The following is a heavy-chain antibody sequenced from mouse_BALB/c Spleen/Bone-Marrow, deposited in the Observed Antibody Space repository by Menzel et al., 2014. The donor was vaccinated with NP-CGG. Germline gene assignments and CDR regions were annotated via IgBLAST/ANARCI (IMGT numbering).Heavy chain of an antibody. Sequence: EVNVVDSGGGLVKPGGSLKLSCAASGFAFSSYDMSWVRQTPEKRLEWVAYISSGGGSTYYPDTVKGRFTISRDNAKNTLYLQMSSLKSEDTAMYYCARRYGYGAMDYWGQGTSVTVSS. CDR2: ISSGGGST. J-gene: IGHJ4*01. D-gene: IGHD1-2*01. V-gene: IGHV5-12-1*01. CDR3: ARRYGYGAMDY. CDR1: GFAFSSYD.